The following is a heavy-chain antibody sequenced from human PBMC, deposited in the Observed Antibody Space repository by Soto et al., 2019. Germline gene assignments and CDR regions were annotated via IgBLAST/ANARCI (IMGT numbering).Heavy chain of an antibody. D-gene: IGHD3-22*01. V-gene: IGHV3-30-3*01. CDR2: ISYDGSNK. CDR3: ARGGWSYDSSGYFDY. CDR1: GFTFSSYA. J-gene: IGHJ4*02. Sequence: GGSLRLSCAASGFTFSSYAMHWVRQAPGKGLEWVAVISYDGSNKYYADSVKGRFTISRDNSKNTLYLQMNSLRAEDTAVYYCARGGWSYDSSGYFDYWGQGTLVTVSS.